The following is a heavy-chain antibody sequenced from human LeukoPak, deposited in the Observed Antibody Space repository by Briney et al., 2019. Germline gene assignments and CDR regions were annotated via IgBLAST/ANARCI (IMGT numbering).Heavy chain of an antibody. J-gene: IGHJ6*02. CDR2: IYSGGST. V-gene: IGHV3-53*01. CDR1: GFTFSSYA. CDR3: ARDLVQQLVQDYYYYGMDV. D-gene: IGHD6-13*01. Sequence: QPGGSLRLSCAASGFTFSSYAMSWVRQAPGKGLEWVSVIYSGGSTYYADSVKGRFTISRDNSKNTLYLQMNSLRAEDTAVYYCARDLVQQLVQDYYYYGMDVWGQGTTVTVSS.